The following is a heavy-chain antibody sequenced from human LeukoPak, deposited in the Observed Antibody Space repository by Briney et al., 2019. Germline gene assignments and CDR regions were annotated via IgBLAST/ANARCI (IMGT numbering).Heavy chain of an antibody. CDR3: ARVVSSSWSRHFDY. V-gene: IGHV4-59*01. CDR2: IYYSGST. CDR1: GGSISSYY. J-gene: IGHJ4*02. Sequence: SETLSLTCTVSGGSISSYYWSWIRQPPGKGLEWIGYIYYSGSTNYNPSLKSRVTISVDTSKNQFSLKLSSVTAADTAVYYCARVVSSSWSRHFDYRGQGTLVTVSS. D-gene: IGHD6-13*01.